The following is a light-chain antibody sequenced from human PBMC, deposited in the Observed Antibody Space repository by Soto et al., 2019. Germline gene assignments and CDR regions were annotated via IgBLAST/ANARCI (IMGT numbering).Light chain of an antibody. J-gene: IGKJ1*01. CDR2: DAS. V-gene: IGKV1-5*01. Sequence: DIQMTQSPSTLSASVGDRVTITCRASQSIHSWLAWYQQKPGKAPKILTYDASSLESGVPSRFIGSRSGTAFSLNITSLQPGDFATYYDQQYDGLWTFGQGTKVDIK. CDR1: QSIHSW. CDR3: QQYDGLWT.